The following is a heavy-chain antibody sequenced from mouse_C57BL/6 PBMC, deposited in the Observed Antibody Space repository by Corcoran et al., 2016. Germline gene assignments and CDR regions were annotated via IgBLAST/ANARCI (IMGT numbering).Heavy chain of an antibody. V-gene: IGHV1-66*01. D-gene: IGHD2-4*01. CDR3: ARGGAYDYDGAMDY. J-gene: IGHJ4*01. Sequence: QVQLQQSGPELVKPGASVKISCKASGYSFTSYYIHWVKQRPGQGLEWIGWIYPGSGNTKYNEKFKGKATLTADTSSSTAYMQLSSLTSEDSAVYYCARGGAYDYDGAMDYWGQGTSVTVSS. CDR1: GYSFTSYY. CDR2: IYPGSGNT.